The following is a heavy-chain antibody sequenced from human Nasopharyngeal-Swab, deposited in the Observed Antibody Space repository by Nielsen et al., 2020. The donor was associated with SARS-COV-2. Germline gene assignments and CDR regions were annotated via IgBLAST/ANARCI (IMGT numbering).Heavy chain of an antibody. Sequence: SVKVSCKASGGTFSSYAISWVRQAPGQGLQWMGGIIIIFGTANYAQKFQGRVTITADDSTSTAYMELSSLRSEDTAVYYCARPAIAEPYYYFYGMDVWGQGTTVTVS. CDR1: GGTFSSYA. V-gene: IGHV1-69*13. CDR3: ARPAIAEPYYYFYGMDV. CDR2: IIIIFGTA. J-gene: IGHJ6*02. D-gene: IGHD2-21*01.